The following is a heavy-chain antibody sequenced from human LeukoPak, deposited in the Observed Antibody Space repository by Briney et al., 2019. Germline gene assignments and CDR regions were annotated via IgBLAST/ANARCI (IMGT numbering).Heavy chain of an antibody. CDR1: GGSISSGGYS. CDR2: IYHIGST. D-gene: IGHD3-22*01. V-gene: IGHV4-30-2*01. CDR3: AREPYYYDSSGYPVHYYGMDV. J-gene: IGHJ6*02. Sequence: SQTLSLTCAVSGGSISSGGYSWSWIRQPPGKCLEWIGYIYHIGSTYYNPSLKSRVTISVDRSKNQFSLKLSSVTAADTAVYYCAREPYYYDSSGYPVHYYGMDVWGQGTTVTVSS.